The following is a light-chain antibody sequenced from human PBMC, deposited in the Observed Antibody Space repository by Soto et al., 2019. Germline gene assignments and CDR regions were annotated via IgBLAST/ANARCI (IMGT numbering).Light chain of an antibody. CDR1: QSVSNNY. J-gene: IGKJ4*01. CDR2: GAS. V-gene: IGKV3D-20*02. CDR3: QQRSNWPSLT. Sequence: EIVLTQSPGTLSLSPGERATLSCRASQSVSNNYLAWYQQKPGQAPRLLIYGASNRATGIPDRFSGSGSGTDFTLTISRLEPEDFAVYYCQQRSNWPSLTFGGGTRWIS.